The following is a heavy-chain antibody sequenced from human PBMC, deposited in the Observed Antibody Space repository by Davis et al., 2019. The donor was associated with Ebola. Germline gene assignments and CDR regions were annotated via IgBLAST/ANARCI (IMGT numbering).Heavy chain of an antibody. V-gene: IGHV3-7*01. CDR3: AKGPLLWFGELSPWFDP. CDR2: IKQDGSEK. Sequence: GESLKISCAASGFTFSNYWMSWVRQAPGKGLEWVANIKQDGSEKYYVDSVKGRFTISRDNSKNTLYLQMNSLRAEDTAVYYCAKGPLLWFGELSPWFDPWGQGTLVTVSS. CDR1: GFTFSNYW. D-gene: IGHD3-10*01. J-gene: IGHJ5*02.